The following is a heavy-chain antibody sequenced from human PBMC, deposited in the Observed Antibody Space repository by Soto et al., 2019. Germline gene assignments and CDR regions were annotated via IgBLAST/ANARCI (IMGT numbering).Heavy chain of an antibody. D-gene: IGHD3-10*01. J-gene: IGHJ4*02. V-gene: IGHV1-69*02. CDR3: AGTTGYGSGSYYDFDY. CDR1: GGTFSSYT. CDR2: IIPIPGIA. Sequence: QVQLVQSGAEVKKPGSSVKVSCKASGGTFSSYTISWVRQAPGQELEWMGRIIPIPGIANYAQKFQGRVTSTADKSTSTADMELSSLRSEDTAVYYCAGTTGYGSGSYYDFDYWGQGTLVTVPS.